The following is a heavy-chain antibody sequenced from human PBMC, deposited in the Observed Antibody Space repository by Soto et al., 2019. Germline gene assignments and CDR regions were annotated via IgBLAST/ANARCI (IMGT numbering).Heavy chain of an antibody. V-gene: IGHV5-51*01. CDR2: IYPGDSYT. D-gene: IGHD3-3*01. CDR1: RGSFSGHC. CDR3: ARFFGAVRFLEWLSPHY. Sequence: VVLLKIWWAVPRGSFSGHCASWVRQLHQSCLEWMGIIYPGDSYTRYSPSFKGKVTISADKSISTAYLQWSSLKASDTAMYYCARFFGAVRFLEWLSPHYWGQGTMV. J-gene: IGHJ4*02.